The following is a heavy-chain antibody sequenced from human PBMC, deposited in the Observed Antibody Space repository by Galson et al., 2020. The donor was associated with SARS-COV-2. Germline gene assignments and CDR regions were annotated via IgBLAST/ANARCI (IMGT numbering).Heavy chain of an antibody. CDR2: TYYSRST. J-gene: IGHJ4*02. Sequence: SENLSLTCTVSGGSISSGGYSWTCIRPHPGKGLECIGNTYYSRSTYHNPTHKSRVTISVDTSKNQLSLTLSSVTAGDTAVYYCARARFTMVVVVNEFDYWGQGTLVTVSS. D-gene: IGHD3-22*01. CDR3: ARARFTMVVVVNEFDY. V-gene: IGHV4-31*03. CDR1: GGSISSGGYS.